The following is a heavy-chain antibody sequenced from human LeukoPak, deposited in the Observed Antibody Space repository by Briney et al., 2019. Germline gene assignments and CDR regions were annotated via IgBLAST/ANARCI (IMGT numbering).Heavy chain of an antibody. CDR3: ARDHGSSSWYIIDY. CDR1: GGSISSTSYY. J-gene: IGHJ4*02. Sequence: SETLSLTCTVSGGSISSTSYYWGWIRQPPGKGLEWIGSIYYSGSTYYNPSLKSRVTISVDTSKNQFSLKLSSVTAADTAVYYCARDHGSSSWYIIDYWGQGTLVTVSS. D-gene: IGHD6-13*01. CDR2: IYYSGST. V-gene: IGHV4-39*07.